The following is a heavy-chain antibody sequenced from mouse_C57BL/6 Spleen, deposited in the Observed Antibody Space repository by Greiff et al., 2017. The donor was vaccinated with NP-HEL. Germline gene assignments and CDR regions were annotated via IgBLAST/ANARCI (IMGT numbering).Heavy chain of an antibody. V-gene: IGHV1-22*01. CDR3: SRNGYEVGYYAMDY. Sequence: VQLQQSGPELVKPGASVKLSCKASGYTFTDYNMPWVKQSHGKSLEWIGYINPNNGGTSYNQKFKGKATLTVNKSSSTAYMELRSLTSEDAAVDYCSRNGYEVGYYAMDYWGQGTAVTVSS. D-gene: IGHD2-2*01. CDR1: GYTFTDYN. J-gene: IGHJ4*01. CDR2: INPNNGGT.